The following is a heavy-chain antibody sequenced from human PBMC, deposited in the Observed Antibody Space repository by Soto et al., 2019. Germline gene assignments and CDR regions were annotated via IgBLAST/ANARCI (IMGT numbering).Heavy chain of an antibody. CDR3: ARGAPRYFDWLLYYYYGMDV. D-gene: IGHD3-9*01. J-gene: IGHJ6*02. V-gene: IGHV1-3*01. CDR2: INAGNGNT. CDR1: GYTFTSYA. Sequence: ASVKVSCKASGYTFTSYAMHWVRQAPGQRLEWMEWINAGNGNTKYSQKFQGRVTITRDTSASTAYMELSSLRSEDTAVYYCARGAPRYFDWLLYYYYGMDVWAQGTTVTVSS.